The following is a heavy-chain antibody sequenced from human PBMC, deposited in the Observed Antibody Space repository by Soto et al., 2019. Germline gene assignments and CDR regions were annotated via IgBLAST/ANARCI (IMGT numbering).Heavy chain of an antibody. CDR3: ARDPGLFGGVDV. J-gene: IGHJ6*02. Sequence: SVEVSCKASGGTFSSYAISWVRQAPGQGLEWMGGIIPIFGTANYAQKFQGRVTITADKSTSTAYMELSSLRSEDTAVYYCARDPGLFGGVDVWGQGTTVTVSS. CDR2: IIPIFGTA. V-gene: IGHV1-69*06. D-gene: IGHD3-10*01. CDR1: GGTFSSYA.